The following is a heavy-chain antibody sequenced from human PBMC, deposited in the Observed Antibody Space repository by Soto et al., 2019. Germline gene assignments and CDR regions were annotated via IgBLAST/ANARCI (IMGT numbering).Heavy chain of an antibody. V-gene: IGHV3-43*01. CDR2: ISWDGGST. J-gene: IGHJ5*02. Sequence: EVQLVESGGVVVQPGGSLRLSCAASGFTFDDYTMHWVRQAPGKGLEWVSLISWDGGSTYYADSVKGRFTISRDNSKNSLYLQMNSLRTEDTALYYCAKESNNFGLTGFDPWGQGTLVTVSS. CDR3: AKESNNFGLTGFDP. CDR1: GFTFDDYT. D-gene: IGHD3-10*01.